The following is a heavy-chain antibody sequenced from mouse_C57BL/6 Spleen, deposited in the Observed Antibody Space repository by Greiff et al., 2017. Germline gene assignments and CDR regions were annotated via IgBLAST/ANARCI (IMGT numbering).Heavy chain of an antibody. J-gene: IGHJ2*01. D-gene: IGHD2-2*01. CDR1: GYAFTNYL. V-gene: IGHV1-54*01. Sequence: VQLQQSGADLVRPGTSVKVSCTASGYAFTNYLIEWVRQRPGQGLEWIGVINPGSGGTNYTDKLKGNATLTADKSSSTAYMQLSSLTSEDSAVYFCAREGYGYDVYYFDYWGQGTTLTVSS. CDR2: INPGSGGT. CDR3: AREGYGYDVYYFDY.